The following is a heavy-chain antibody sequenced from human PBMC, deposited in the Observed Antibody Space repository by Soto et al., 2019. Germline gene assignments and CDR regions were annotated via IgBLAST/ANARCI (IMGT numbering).Heavy chain of an antibody. J-gene: IGHJ4*02. CDR1: GYTFTGYY. D-gene: IGHD3-16*02. V-gene: IGHV1-2*02. Sequence: ASVKVSCKASGYTFTGYYMHWVRQAPGQGLEWMGWINPNSGGTNYAQKFQGRVTMTRDTSISTAYMELSRLGSDDTAVYYCARGLGGRYLFDYWGQGTLVTVSS. CDR2: INPNSGGT. CDR3: ARGLGGRYLFDY.